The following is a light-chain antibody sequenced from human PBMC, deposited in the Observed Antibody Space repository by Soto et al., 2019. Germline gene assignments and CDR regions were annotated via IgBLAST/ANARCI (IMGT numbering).Light chain of an antibody. J-gene: IGKJ1*01. Sequence: DIQMTQSPSSLSASVGDRITITCRGSQSISRYLNWYQHKPGKAPKLLINAASSLERGVPSRFSGGGSGTDFTLNISSLQPDDFATYYCQQNYRATPWTLGQGTKVDIK. CDR1: QSISRY. CDR2: AAS. CDR3: QQNYRATPWT. V-gene: IGKV1-39*01.